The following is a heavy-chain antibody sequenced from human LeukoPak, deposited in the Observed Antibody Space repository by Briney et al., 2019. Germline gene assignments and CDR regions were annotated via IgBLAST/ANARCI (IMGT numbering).Heavy chain of an antibody. J-gene: IGHJ4*02. CDR2: IKEDGSEK. CDR3: VSGHYNDY. CDR1: GGSISSSSYY. V-gene: IGHV3-7*01. Sequence: PSETLSLTCTVSGGSISSSSYYWGWVRQGPGKGLEWVANIKEDGSEKYYVGSVKGRFTISRDNAKNSVYLQMNSLRADDTAVYYCVSGHYNDYRSQGTLVTVSS.